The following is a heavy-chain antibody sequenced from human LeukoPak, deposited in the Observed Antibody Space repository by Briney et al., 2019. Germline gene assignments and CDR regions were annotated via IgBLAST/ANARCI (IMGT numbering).Heavy chain of an antibody. D-gene: IGHD3-3*01. J-gene: IGHJ4*02. CDR2: INHSGST. Sequence: SETLSLTCAVYGGSFSGYYWSWIRQPPGKGLEWIGEINHSGSTNYNPSLKSRVTISVDTSKNQFSLKLSSVTAADTAVYYCARPSNRFTSLYFDYWGQGTLVTVSS. CDR3: ARPSNRFTSLYFDY. V-gene: IGHV4-34*01. CDR1: GGSFSGYY.